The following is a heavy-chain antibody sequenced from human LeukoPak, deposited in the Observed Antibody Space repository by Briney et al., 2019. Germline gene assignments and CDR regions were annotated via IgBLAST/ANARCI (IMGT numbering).Heavy chain of an antibody. CDR3: ATRNLHSSSDILK. Sequence: PGGSLRLSCAASGFTVSGNYMSWVRQAPGKGLEWVSVIYTGGATYYADSVKGRFTISRDDSKNMMYLQMNSLRVEDTAIYYCATRNLHSSSDILKWGQGTLVTVTS. CDR1: GFTVSGNY. J-gene: IGHJ4*02. CDR2: IYTGGAT. V-gene: IGHV3-66*04. D-gene: IGHD3-9*01.